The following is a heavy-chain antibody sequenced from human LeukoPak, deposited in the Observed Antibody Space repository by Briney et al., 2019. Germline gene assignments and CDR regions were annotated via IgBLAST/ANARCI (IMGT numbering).Heavy chain of an antibody. CDR1: GFTSEEYA. Sequence: GGSLRLSCAASGFTSEEYAMHWVRKAPGKGLEWVSVISWNSGSIGYAASVKGRFTISRDNDKNSLYLQMNSLRAEDTALYYCAKDIVGAFDYWGQGTLVTVSS. J-gene: IGHJ4*02. CDR3: AKDIVGAFDY. CDR2: ISWNSGSI. D-gene: IGHD1-26*01. V-gene: IGHV3-9*02.